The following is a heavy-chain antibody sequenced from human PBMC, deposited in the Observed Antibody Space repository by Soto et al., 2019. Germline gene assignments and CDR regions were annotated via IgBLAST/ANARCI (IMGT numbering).Heavy chain of an antibody. CDR1: GFTFSSYA. Sequence: GGSLRLSCAASGFTFSSYAMSWVRQAPGKGLEWVSAISGSGGSTYYADSVKGRFTISRDNSKNTLYLQMNSLRAVDTAVYYCAKDTDRGDFWSGPDAFDIWGQGTMVTVSS. CDR3: AKDTDRGDFWSGPDAFDI. V-gene: IGHV3-23*01. D-gene: IGHD3-3*01. J-gene: IGHJ3*02. CDR2: ISGSGGST.